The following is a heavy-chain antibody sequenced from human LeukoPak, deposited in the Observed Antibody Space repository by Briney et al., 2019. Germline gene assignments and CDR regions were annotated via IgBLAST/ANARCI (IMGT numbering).Heavy chain of an antibody. CDR2: IKRDGSEK. CDR1: GFTLRRYW. CDR3: ARDGSYGSGCPDE. J-gene: IGHJ4*02. D-gene: IGHD3-10*01. Sequence: GGSLGLSCAASGFTLRRYWVTWVRQAPGKGLDWVANIKRDGSEKHYGDSVKGRFNISRDNAKNSLYLQVNSLRAEDTAIYYCARDGSYGSGCPDEWGQGTLVTVSS. V-gene: IGHV3-7*01.